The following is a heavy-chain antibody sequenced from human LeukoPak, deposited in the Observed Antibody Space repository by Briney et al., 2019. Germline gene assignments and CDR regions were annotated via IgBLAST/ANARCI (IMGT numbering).Heavy chain of an antibody. CDR2: IYTSGST. D-gene: IGHD3-3*01. V-gene: IGHV4-4*07. Sequence: SETLSLTCTVSGGSISSYYWSWIRQPAGKGLEWIGRIYTSGSTNYNPSLKSRVTMSVDTSKNQFSLKLSSVTAADTAVYYCARAFRGIFGVFKAFDIWGQGTMVTVSS. CDR1: GGSISSYY. CDR3: ARAFRGIFGVFKAFDI. J-gene: IGHJ3*02.